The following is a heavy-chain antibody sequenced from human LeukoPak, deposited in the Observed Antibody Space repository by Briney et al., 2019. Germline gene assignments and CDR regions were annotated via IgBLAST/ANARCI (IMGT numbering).Heavy chain of an antibody. D-gene: IGHD4-23*01. CDR3: ARHGGGGYGGNSGFDY. CDR2: IYPGDSDT. CDR1: GYSFSSYW. Sequence: GESLKISCKGSGYSFSSYWIAWVRQMPGKGLEWMGIIYPGDSDTRYSPSFQGQVTISVDKSITTAYVQWSSLKASDTAMYYCARHGGGGYGGNSGFDYWGQGTLVTVSS. J-gene: IGHJ4*02. V-gene: IGHV5-51*01.